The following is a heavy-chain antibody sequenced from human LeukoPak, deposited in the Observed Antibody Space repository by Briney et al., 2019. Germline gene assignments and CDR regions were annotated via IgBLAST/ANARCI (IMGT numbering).Heavy chain of an antibody. CDR3: ARQQVAYYYYYGMDV. CDR2: IYPGDSDT. CDR1: GYSFTTYW. D-gene: IGHD2-15*01. V-gene: IGHV5-51*01. J-gene: IGHJ6*04. Sequence: GESLKISCKGSGYSFTTYWIAWVRQMPGKGLEWMGTIYPGDSDTRYSPSFQSQVTISADKSISTAFLQWSSLKASDTAMYYCARQQVAYYYYYGMDVWGKGTTVTVSS.